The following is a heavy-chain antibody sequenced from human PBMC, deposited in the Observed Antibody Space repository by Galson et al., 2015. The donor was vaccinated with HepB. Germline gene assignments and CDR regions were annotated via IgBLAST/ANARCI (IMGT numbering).Heavy chain of an antibody. CDR2: ISAYNGNT. J-gene: IGHJ6*02. CDR3: ARDETLAYSSGWYYGMDV. V-gene: IGHV1-18*01. Sequence: SVKVSCKASGYTFTSYGISWVRQAPGQGLEWMGWISAYNGNTNYAQKLQGRVTMTTDTSTSTAYMELRSLRSDDTAVYYCARDETLAYSSGWYYGMDVWGQGTTVTVSS. CDR1: GYTFTSYG. D-gene: IGHD6-19*01.